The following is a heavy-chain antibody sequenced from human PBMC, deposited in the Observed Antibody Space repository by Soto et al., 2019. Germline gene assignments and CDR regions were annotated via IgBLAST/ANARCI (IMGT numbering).Heavy chain of an antibody. D-gene: IGHD3-3*01. CDR2: TYWDDDQ. Sequence: QITLKESGPTLMRPTQTLTLTCSFSGFSLKTIGISVGWIRQPPGKALEWLALTYWDDDQRYSPSLKTRLTITKDASKNQVVLAMTNVDPVDTATYYCARSTSENFWSGPFDYWGPGIVVTVSS. CDR1: GFSLKTIGIS. J-gene: IGHJ4*02. CDR3: ARSTSENFWSGPFDY. V-gene: IGHV2-5*02.